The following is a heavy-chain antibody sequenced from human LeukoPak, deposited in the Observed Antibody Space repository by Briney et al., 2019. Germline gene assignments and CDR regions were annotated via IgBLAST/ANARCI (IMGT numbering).Heavy chain of an antibody. CDR3: ATDGHPIPNYYDSSGYDAFDI. J-gene: IGHJ3*02. V-gene: IGHV1-69*05. CDR1: GGTFSSYA. CDR2: IIPIFGTA. Sequence: SVKVSCKASGGTFSSYAISWVRQAPGQGLEWMGGIIPIFGTANYAQKFQGRVTITTDESTSTAYMELSSLRSEDTAVYYCATDGHPIPNYYDSSGYDAFDIWGQGTMVTVSS. D-gene: IGHD3-22*01.